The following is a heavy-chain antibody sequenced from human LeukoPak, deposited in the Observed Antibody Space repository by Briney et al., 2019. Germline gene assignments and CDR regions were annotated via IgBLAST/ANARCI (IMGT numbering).Heavy chain of an antibody. Sequence: PSQTLSLTCTVSGGSISSGVYYWSWLRQHQGQGLEWIVYIYYSGSTYYHPSLKSRVTMSVDTSKTQFSLKLSSVTAADTAVYYCAREKSSNLIDYWGQGTLVTVSS. J-gene: IGHJ4*02. D-gene: IGHD2-15*01. V-gene: IGHV4-31*03. CDR2: IYYSGST. CDR3: AREKSSNLIDY. CDR1: GGSISSGVYY.